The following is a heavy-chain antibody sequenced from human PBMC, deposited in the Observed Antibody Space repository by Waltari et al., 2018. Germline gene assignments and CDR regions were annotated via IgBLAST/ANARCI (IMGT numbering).Heavy chain of an antibody. CDR1: GGSFSGYY. D-gene: IGHD3-3*01. V-gene: IGHV4-34*01. CDR2: INHSGST. J-gene: IGHJ5*02. CDR3: ARGSRESVFGVVTRFDP. Sequence: QVQLQQWGAGLLKPSETLSLTCAVYGGSFSGYYWSWIRQPPGKGLAWIGEINHSGSTNYNPSLKSRVTRSVDTSKNQFSLKLSAVTAADTAVYYCARGSRESVFGVVTRFDPWGQGTLVTVSS.